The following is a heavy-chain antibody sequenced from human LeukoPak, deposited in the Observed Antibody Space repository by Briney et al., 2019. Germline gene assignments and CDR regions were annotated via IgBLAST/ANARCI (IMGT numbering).Heavy chain of an antibody. V-gene: IGHV3-30*04. CDR2: ISYDGSNK. J-gene: IGHJ6*02. Sequence: GGSLRLSCAASGFTFSSYAMHWVRQAPGKGLEWVAVISYDGSNKYYADSVKGRFTISRDNSKNTLYLQMNSLRAEDTAVYYCAKAPLQDSYYYYGMDVWGQGTTVTVSS. CDR1: GFTFSSYA. CDR3: AKAPLQDSYYYYGMDV. D-gene: IGHD4-11*01.